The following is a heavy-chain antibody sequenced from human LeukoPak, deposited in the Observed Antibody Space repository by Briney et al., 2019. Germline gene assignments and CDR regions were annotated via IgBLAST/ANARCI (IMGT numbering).Heavy chain of an antibody. CDR3: ARSPRGQLLNYYYYFLDL. CDR1: GFTFSSYW. J-gene: IGHJ6*03. Sequence: PGGPLRLSCAASGFTFSSYWMHWVRQAPGKGLVWVSRINSDGSSTSYADSVKGRFTISRDNAKNTLYLQMNSLRAEDTAVYYCARSPRGQLLNYYYYFLDLLGKGATVTVSS. D-gene: IGHD2-21*01. CDR2: INSDGSST. V-gene: IGHV3-74*01.